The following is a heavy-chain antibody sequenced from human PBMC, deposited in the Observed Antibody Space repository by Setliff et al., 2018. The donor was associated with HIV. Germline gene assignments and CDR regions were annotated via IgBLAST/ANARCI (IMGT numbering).Heavy chain of an antibody. J-gene: IGHJ3*02. CDR1: GGSVSSDTNY. Sequence: SETLSLTCTVSGGSVSSDTNYWDWIRQPPGKGLEWIGSLFYSGITYYTLSLKRRLTIAVDTSKNQFSLKLTSVSAADTAVYYCARHAPSVDDYDSTNSGAEDAFDIWGQGTMVTVSS. CDR2: LFYSGIT. D-gene: IGHD3-22*01. V-gene: IGHV4-39*01. CDR3: ARHAPSVDDYDSTNSGAEDAFDI.